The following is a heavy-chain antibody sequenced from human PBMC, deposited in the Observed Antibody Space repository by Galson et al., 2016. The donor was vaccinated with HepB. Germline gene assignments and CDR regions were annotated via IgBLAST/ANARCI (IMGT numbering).Heavy chain of an antibody. Sequence: SLRLSCAASEFSVSNNYMSWVRQAPGKGLEWVSIIYSGGSTYYADSVKGRFSISRDASKNTLYLQMNTLRAADTAVYYCARGRTPRLQYAFDVWGQGTMVTVSS. V-gene: IGHV3-53*01. CDR1: EFSVSNNY. D-gene: IGHD6-6*01. J-gene: IGHJ3*01. CDR2: IYSGGST. CDR3: ARGRTPRLQYAFDV.